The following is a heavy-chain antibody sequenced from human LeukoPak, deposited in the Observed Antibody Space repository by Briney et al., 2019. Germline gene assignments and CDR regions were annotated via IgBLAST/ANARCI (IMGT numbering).Heavy chain of an antibody. CDR1: GFTFSSFA. CDR3: AREEGGYFDY. J-gene: IGHJ4*02. D-gene: IGHD3-16*01. CDR2: ISGDSDYT. V-gene: IGHV3-23*01. Sequence: GGSLRLSCAASGFTFSSFAMSWVRQAPGKGLQWVSSISGDSDYTYHADSVKGRFTISRDNAKNSLYLQMSSLRAEDTALYYCAREEGGYFDYWGQGTLVTVSS.